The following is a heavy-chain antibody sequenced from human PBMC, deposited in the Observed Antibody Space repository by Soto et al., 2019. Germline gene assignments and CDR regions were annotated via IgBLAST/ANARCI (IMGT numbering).Heavy chain of an antibody. V-gene: IGHV4-38-2*01. D-gene: IGHD3-22*01. CDR2: IYHSGTT. Sequence: SETLSLTCAVSGYSISSGYYWGWIRQPPGKGLEWIVTIYHSGTTYSNPSLKSRVTISVDTSKNQFSLKLSSVTAADTAVCYCARGLYYYDSSGYSPDYWGLGTLVTVSS. CDR1: GYSISSGYY. CDR3: ARGLYYYDSSGYSPDY. J-gene: IGHJ4*02.